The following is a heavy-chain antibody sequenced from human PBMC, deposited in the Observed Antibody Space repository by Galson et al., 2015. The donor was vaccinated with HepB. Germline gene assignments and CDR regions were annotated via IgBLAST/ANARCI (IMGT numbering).Heavy chain of an antibody. J-gene: IGHJ4*02. CDR1: GGSISSGGYS. Sequence: TLSLTCAVSGGSISSGGYSWSWIRQPPGKGLEWIGYIYHSGSTYYNPSLKSRVTISVDRSKNQFSLKLSSVTAADTAVYYCARGYYYDSSGYYLDYWGQGTLVTVSS. CDR2: IYHSGST. D-gene: IGHD3-22*01. V-gene: IGHV4-30-2*01. CDR3: ARGYYYDSSGYYLDY.